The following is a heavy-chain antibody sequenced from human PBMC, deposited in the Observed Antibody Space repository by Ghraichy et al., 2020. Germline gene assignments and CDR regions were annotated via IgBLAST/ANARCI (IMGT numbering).Heavy chain of an antibody. CDR1: SGSLSGYY. Sequence: SETLSLTCAVSSGSLSGYYWGWLRQSPGKGLEWIGEIDHIGNTKYNPSLTSPVSISLDTSKTQFSLQVNYVTAADTAVYYCSRAKKMPGYCRGRSCYIDAFDMWGQGTVVTVSS. CDR3: SRAKKMPGYCRGRSCYIDAFDM. J-gene: IGHJ3*02. CDR2: IDHIGNT. D-gene: IGHD2-15*01. V-gene: IGHV4-34*01.